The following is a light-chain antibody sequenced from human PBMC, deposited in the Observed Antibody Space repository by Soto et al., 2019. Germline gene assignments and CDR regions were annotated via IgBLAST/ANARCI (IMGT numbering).Light chain of an antibody. CDR2: GAS. V-gene: IGKV3-20*01. Sequence: EIVLTQSPGTLSLSPGERATLSCRASQSITNNYLAWYQQKPGRAHRLLIYGASSRATVIPDRFSGSGSGTVFTLTISRLEPEDLAMYYCQQYGYLVTFGGGTKVEIK. J-gene: IGKJ4*01. CDR1: QSITNNY. CDR3: QQYGYLVT.